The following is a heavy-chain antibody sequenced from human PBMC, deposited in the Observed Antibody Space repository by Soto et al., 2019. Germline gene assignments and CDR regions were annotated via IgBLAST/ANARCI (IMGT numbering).Heavy chain of an antibody. J-gene: IGHJ3*02. CDR3: ARSPTFGGFDI. CDR1: GHTFTSYA. CDR2: INAGNGNT. Sequence: QVQLVQSGAEEKKPGASVKVSCKASGHTFTSYAMHWVRQAPGQRLEWMGWINAGNGNTKYSQKFQGRVTITRDTSASTAYMELSSLRSEDTAVYYCARSPTFGGFDIWGQGTMVTVSS. V-gene: IGHV1-3*05. D-gene: IGHD3-16*01.